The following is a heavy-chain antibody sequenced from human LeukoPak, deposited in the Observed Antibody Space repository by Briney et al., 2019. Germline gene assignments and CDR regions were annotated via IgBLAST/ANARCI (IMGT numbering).Heavy chain of an antibody. CDR1: GFTFSSYA. J-gene: IGHJ4*02. D-gene: IGHD3-10*01. Sequence: QPGGSLRLSCAASGFTFSSYAMSWVRQAPGKGLEWASAISGSGGSTYYADSVKGRFTISRDNSKNTLYLQMNSLRAEDTAVYYCAKGWLGTNTHFDYWGQGTLVTVSS. CDR3: AKGWLGTNTHFDY. CDR2: ISGSGGST. V-gene: IGHV3-23*01.